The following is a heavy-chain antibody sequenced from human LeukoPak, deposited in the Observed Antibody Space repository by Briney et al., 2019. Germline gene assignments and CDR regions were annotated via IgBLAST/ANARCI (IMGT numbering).Heavy chain of an antibody. J-gene: IGHJ4*02. CDR2: IRSKGYGETT. CDR1: GFTFGDYA. D-gene: IGHD3-22*01. V-gene: IGHV3-49*04. Sequence: GGSLRLSCTGSGFTFGDYAVSWVRQAPGKGLDWVGFIRSKGYGETTEYAPSVEGRFTISRDDSKSIAYLQLNSLKIDDTAVYYCTRGFYYSDGRGNYTDYWGRGPLVTVSS. CDR3: TRGFYYSDGRGNYTDY.